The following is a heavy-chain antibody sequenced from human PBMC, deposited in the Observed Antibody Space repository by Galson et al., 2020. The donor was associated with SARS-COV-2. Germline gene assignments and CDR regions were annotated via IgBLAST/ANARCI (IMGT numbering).Heavy chain of an antibody. CDR3: ARDEGDYSFNY. CDR2: INKDGST. V-gene: IGHV4-59*01. J-gene: IGHJ4*02. CDR1: GGSISTYY. D-gene: IGHD4-4*01. Sequence: SETLSITCTVSGGSISTYYWTWIRLPPGKGLEWIGYINKDGSTTHNPSLKIRAALSIDTSKNQFSLRPNSVTAADTGVYYCARDEGDYSFNYWGQGILVTVSS.